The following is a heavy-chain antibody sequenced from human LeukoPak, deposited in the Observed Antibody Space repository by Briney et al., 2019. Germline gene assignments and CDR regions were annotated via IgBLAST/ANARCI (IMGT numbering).Heavy chain of an antibody. Sequence: GGSLRLSXAVSGFTFRGSAIHWVRQASGKGLEWVGRIRSKANSYATGYGASVKGRFTISRDDSRNTAYLQMSSLKTEDTAIYFCTRSFNWGSDYWGQGTLVTVSS. CDR1: GFTFRGSA. D-gene: IGHD7-27*01. V-gene: IGHV3-73*01. CDR2: IRSKANSYAT. J-gene: IGHJ4*02. CDR3: TRSFNWGSDY.